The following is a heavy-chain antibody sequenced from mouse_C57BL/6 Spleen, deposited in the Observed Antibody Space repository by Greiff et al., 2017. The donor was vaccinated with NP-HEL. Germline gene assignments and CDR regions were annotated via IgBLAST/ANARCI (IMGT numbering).Heavy chain of an antibody. CDR1: GFSLTSYG. Sequence: QVQLKQSGPGLVQPSQSLSITCTASGFSLTSYGIHWVRQSPGKGLEWLGGIWSGGSTDYNAAFISRLSISKDNSKSQVFFKMNSLQADDTAIYYCSREEAYYSNYVGYFDVWGTGTTVTVSS. V-gene: IGHV2-2*01. CDR2: IWSGGST. D-gene: IGHD2-5*01. CDR3: SREEAYYSNYVGYFDV. J-gene: IGHJ1*03.